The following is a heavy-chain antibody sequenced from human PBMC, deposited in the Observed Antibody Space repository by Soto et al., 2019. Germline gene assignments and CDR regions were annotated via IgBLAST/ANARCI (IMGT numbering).Heavy chain of an antibody. CDR1: GYTFTSYG. CDR2: IIAIFGTA. Sequence: ASVKVSCKASGYTFTSYGISWVRQAPGQGLEWMGGIIAIFGTANYAQKFQGRVTITADESTSTAYMELSSLRSEDTAVYYCARDHVAAAGTVQDAFDIWGQGTMVTVSS. D-gene: IGHD6-13*01. J-gene: IGHJ3*02. CDR3: ARDHVAAAGTVQDAFDI. V-gene: IGHV1-69*13.